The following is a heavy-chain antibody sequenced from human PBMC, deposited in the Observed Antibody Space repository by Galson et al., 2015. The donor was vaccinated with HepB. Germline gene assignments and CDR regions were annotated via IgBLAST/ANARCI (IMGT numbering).Heavy chain of an antibody. CDR2: IIPIFGTA. D-gene: IGHD3-22*01. CDR1: GYTFTSYG. CDR3: ARDLTGDSSGWDAFDI. Sequence: SVKVSCKASGYTFTSYGISWVRQAPGQGLEWMGGIIPIFGTANYAQKFQGRVTITADESTSTAYMELSSLRSEDTAVYYCARDLTGDSSGWDAFDIWGQGTIVTVSS. J-gene: IGHJ3*02. V-gene: IGHV1-69*13.